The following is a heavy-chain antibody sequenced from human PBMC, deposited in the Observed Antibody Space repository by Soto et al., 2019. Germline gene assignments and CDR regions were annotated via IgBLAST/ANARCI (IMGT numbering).Heavy chain of an antibody. V-gene: IGHV4-39*07. CDR3: ARGDDY. CDR2: IYYSGST. J-gene: IGHJ4*02. Sequence: SETLYLTCTVSGGSISSSSYYWGWIRQPPGKGLEWIGSIYYSGSTYYTPSLKSRVTISVDTSKNQFSLKLNSVTAADTAVYYCARGDDYWGQGTLVTVSS. CDR1: GGSISSSSYY.